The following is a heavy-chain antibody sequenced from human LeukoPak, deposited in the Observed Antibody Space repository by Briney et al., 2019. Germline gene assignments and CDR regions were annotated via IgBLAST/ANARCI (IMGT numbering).Heavy chain of an antibody. D-gene: IGHD3-22*01. CDR2: IYYSGST. V-gene: IGHV4-59*01. CDR3: ASLTYDSNSVDY. J-gene: IGHJ4*02. Sequence: SETLSLTCTVSGGSISSYYWSWIRQPPGKGLEWIGYIYYSGSTNYNPSLKSRVTISVDTSKNQFSPKLSSVTAADTAVYYCASLTYDSNSVDYWGQGTLVTVSS. CDR1: GGSISSYY.